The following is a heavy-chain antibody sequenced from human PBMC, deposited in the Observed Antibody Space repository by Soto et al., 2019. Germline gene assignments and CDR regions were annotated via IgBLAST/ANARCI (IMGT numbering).Heavy chain of an antibody. CDR2: IKSKTDGGTT. J-gene: IGHJ6*02. CDR3: TTEERYGDYLKYYYGMDA. CDR1: AFTFINAW. D-gene: IGHD4-17*01. V-gene: IGHV3-15*01. Sequence: EVQLVESGGGLVKPGGSLRLSCAASAFTFINAWMTWVRQAPGKGLEWVGRIKSKTDGGTTVYAAPVKGRFTISRDDSKTTVYLQMNSLKTEDTAVYYCTTEERYGDYLKYYYGMDAWGQGTTVTVSS.